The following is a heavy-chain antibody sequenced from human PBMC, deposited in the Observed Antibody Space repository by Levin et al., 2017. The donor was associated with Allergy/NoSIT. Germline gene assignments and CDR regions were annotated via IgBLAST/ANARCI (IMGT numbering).Heavy chain of an antibody. CDR2: INHSGST. V-gene: IGHV4-34*01. CDR1: GGSFSGYY. CDR3: ARVMLVPAARHHDAFDI. J-gene: IGHJ3*02. D-gene: IGHD2-2*01. Sequence: SETLSLTCAVYGGSFSGYYWSWIRQPPGKGLEWIGEINHSGSTNYNPSLKSRVTISVDTSKNQFSLKLSSVTAADTAVYYCARVMLVPAARHHDAFDIWGQGTMVTVSS.